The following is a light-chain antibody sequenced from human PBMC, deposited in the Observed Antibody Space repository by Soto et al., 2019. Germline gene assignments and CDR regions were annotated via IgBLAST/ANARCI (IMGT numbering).Light chain of an antibody. Sequence: QLVLTQSSSASASLGSSVKLTCTLSSGHSSYIIAWHQQQPGKAPRYLMKLERSGSYNKGSGVPDRFSGSSSGADRYLTISNLQFEDEADYYCETWDSNTLMFGGGTKLTVL. CDR3: ETWDSNTLM. V-gene: IGLV4-60*02. CDR1: SGHSSYI. J-gene: IGLJ3*02. CDR2: LERSGSY.